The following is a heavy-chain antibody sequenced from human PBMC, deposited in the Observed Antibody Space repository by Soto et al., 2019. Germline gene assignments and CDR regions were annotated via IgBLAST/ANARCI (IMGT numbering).Heavy chain of an antibody. V-gene: IGHV1-3*01. D-gene: IGHD2-15*01. CDR1: GYTFTSYA. Sequence: ASVKVSCKASGYTFTSYAMHWVRQAPGQRLEWMGWINAGNGNIKYSQKFQGRVTITRDTSASTAYMELSSLRSEDTAVYYCASMEGYCSGGSCYIGLENAFDIWGQGTMVTVSS. CDR2: INAGNGNI. J-gene: IGHJ3*02. CDR3: ASMEGYCSGGSCYIGLENAFDI.